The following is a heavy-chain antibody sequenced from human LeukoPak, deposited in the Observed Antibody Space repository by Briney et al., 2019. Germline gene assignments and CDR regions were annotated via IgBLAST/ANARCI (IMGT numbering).Heavy chain of an antibody. J-gene: IGHJ5*02. CDR3: GRGGGGIAAQP. CDR1: GGSISSYY. Sequence: PSETLSLTCTVSGGSISSYYWSWIRQPPGKGLEWIGYISYSGSTNYNPSLKSRVTMSVDTSKNQFSLKLTSLTAADTAVYYCGRGGGGIAAQPWGQGTLVTVSS. CDR2: ISYSGST. D-gene: IGHD6-13*01. V-gene: IGHV4-59*01.